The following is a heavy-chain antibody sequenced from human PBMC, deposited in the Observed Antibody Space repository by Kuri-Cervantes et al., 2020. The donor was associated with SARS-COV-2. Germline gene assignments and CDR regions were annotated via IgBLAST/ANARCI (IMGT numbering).Heavy chain of an antibody. CDR2: IYYSGST. CDR1: GGSLSSYY. CDR3: ARRSYGRFDY. V-gene: IGHV4-59*08. D-gene: IGHD5-18*01. J-gene: IGHJ4*02. Sequence: SETLSLTCTVSGGSLSSYYWSWIRQPPGKGLEWIGYIYYSGSTNYNPSLKSRVTISVDTSKSQFSLKLSSVTASDTAVYYCARRSYGRFDYWGQGTLVTVSS.